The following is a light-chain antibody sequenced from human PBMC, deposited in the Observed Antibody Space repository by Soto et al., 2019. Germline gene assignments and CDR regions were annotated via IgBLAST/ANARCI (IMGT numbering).Light chain of an antibody. CDR2: SNN. V-gene: IGLV1-44*01. Sequence: QSVLAQPPSASGTPGQRVTISCSGSSSDIGTNTVSWYQQVPGTAPKLLIYSNNQRPSGVPDRFSASKSGTSASLAISGLQSEDEAAYYCAAWADSLNDRVFGTGTKVTVL. CDR3: AAWADSLNDRV. CDR1: SSDIGTNT. J-gene: IGLJ1*01.